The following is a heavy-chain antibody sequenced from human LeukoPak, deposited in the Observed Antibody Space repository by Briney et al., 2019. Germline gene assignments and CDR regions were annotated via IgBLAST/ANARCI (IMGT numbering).Heavy chain of an antibody. Sequence: GGSLRLSCAASGFTFSSYAMSWVRQAPGKGLEWVSAISGSGGSTYYADSVKGRCTISRDNSKNTLYLQMNSLRAEDTAVYYCAKARTGPYYYYGMDVWGQGTTVTVSS. D-gene: IGHD1-1*01. V-gene: IGHV3-23*01. CDR1: GFTFSSYA. CDR3: AKARTGPYYYYGMDV. J-gene: IGHJ6*02. CDR2: ISGSGGST.